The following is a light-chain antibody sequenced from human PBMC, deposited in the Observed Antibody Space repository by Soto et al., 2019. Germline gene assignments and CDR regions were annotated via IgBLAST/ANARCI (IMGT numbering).Light chain of an antibody. CDR2: DTS. CDR1: TGAVTSGHY. CDR3: FRSYGVRPV. J-gene: IGLJ2*01. Sequence: QAVVTQEPSLTVSPGGTVTLTCGSSTGAVTSGHYPYWFQQKPGQAPRTLIYDTSTKHACTPARFSGSLLGGKAALTLSGEQPEDEAEYYCFRSYGVRPVFGGGPNLTVL. V-gene: IGLV7-46*01.